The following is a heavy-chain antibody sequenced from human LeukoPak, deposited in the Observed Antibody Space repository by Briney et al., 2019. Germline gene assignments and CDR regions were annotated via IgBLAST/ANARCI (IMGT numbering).Heavy chain of an antibody. D-gene: IGHD5-24*01. V-gene: IGHV3-74*01. CDR3: ARGKRWLHPVDY. J-gene: IGHJ4*02. CDR2: INSDGSST. Sequence: PGGSLRLSCAASGFTFGSYWMHWVRQAPGKGLVWVSRINSDGSSTSYADSVKGRFTISRDNAKNTLYLRMNSLRAEDTAVYYCARGKRWLHPVDYWGQGTLVTVSS. CDR1: GFTFGSYW.